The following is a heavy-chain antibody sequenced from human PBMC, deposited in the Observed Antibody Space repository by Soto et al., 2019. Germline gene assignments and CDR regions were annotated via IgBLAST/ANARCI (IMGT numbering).Heavy chain of an antibody. CDR1: GGSISSGGYY. J-gene: IGHJ5*02. V-gene: IGHV4-31*03. CDR3: ARGEGWNDGWFDP. CDR2: IYYSGST. D-gene: IGHD1-1*01. Sequence: PSETLSLTCTVSGGSISSGGYYWSWIRQHPGKGLEWIGYIYYSGSTYYNPSLKSRVTISVDTSKNQFSLKLSSVTAADSAVYYCARGEGWNDGWFDPWGQGTLVTVSS.